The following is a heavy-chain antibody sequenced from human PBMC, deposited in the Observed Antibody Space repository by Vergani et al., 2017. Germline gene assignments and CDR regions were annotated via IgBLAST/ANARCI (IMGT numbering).Heavy chain of an antibody. CDR3: AREQTYYDFWSGYYRGGYXFDY. V-gene: IGHV3-7*01. CDR2: IKQDGSEK. CDR1: GFTFSSYW. D-gene: IGHD3-3*01. Sequence: EVQLVESGGGLVQPGGSLRLSCAASGFTFSSYWMSWVRQAPGKGLEWVANIKQDGSEKYYVDSVKGRFTISRDNAKNSLYLQMNSLRAEDTAVYYCAREQTYYDFWSGYYRGGYXFDYWGQGTLVTVSS. J-gene: IGHJ4*02.